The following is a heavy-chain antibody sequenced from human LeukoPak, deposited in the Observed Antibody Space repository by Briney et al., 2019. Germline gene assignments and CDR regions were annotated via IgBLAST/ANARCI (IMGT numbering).Heavy chain of an antibody. J-gene: IGHJ6*02. Sequence: SETLSLTCAVYGGSFSGYYWSWIRQPPGNGLEWIGEINHSGSTNYNPSLKSRVTISVDTSKNQFSLKLSSVTAADTAVYYCARRNPRHGYSYSSFHPPGRYGMDVWGQGTTVTVSS. CDR2: INHSGST. D-gene: IGHD5-18*01. CDR3: ARRNPRHGYSYSSFHPPGRYGMDV. CDR1: GGSFSGYY. V-gene: IGHV4-34*01.